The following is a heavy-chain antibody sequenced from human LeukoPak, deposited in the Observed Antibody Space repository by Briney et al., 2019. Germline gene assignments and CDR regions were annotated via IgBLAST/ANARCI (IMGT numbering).Heavy chain of an antibody. CDR3: AREYYYGMDV. CDR2: ISSSSSTI. V-gene: IGHV3-48*01. Sequence: GGSLRLSCAASGFTFSYHWMTWVRQAPGKGLEWVSYISSSSSTIYYADSVKGRFTISRDNAKNSLYLQMNSLRAEDTAVYYCAREYYYGMDVWGQGTTVTVSS. J-gene: IGHJ6*02. CDR1: GFTFSYHW.